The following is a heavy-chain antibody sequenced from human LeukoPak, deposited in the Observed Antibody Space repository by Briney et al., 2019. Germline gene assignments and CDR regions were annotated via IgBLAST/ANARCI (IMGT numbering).Heavy chain of an antibody. CDR3: ARDTLETGVDY. Sequence: PGESLRLSCAASGFTFSTSTMNWVRQAPGKGLEWVSYISSSGSTIYYADSVKGRFTISRDNAKNSLYLQMNSLRAEDTAVYYCARDTLETGVDYWGQGTLVTVSS. CDR1: GFTFSTST. V-gene: IGHV3-48*04. D-gene: IGHD1-14*01. J-gene: IGHJ4*02. CDR2: ISSSGSTI.